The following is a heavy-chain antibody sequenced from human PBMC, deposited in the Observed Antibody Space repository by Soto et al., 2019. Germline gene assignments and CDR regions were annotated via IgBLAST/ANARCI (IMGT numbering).Heavy chain of an antibody. CDR3: ERVRQLVGYFYYYRDV. CDR2: ISAYNGNT. CDR1: GYTFTNYG. J-gene: IGHJ6*03. Sequence: VQLLQSGAEVKKPGASVKVSCKASGYTFTNYGITWVRQAPGQGLEWMGWISAYNGNTHYTQRLQGKVTMTTDTSTSTGYMELRGLRSDDTAVYYCERVRQLVGYFYYYRDVWGKGTTVTVSS. V-gene: IGHV1-18*01. D-gene: IGHD6-6*01.